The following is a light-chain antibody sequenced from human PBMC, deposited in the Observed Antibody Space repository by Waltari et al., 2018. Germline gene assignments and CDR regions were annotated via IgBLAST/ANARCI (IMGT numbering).Light chain of an antibody. CDR3: SSQTLDGLVL. J-gene: IGLJ2*01. CDR1: GSAVRASHS. CDR2: DVT. Sequence: QSALTQPASVSGSPGQSITISCSGVGSAVRASHSVSWHQHHPGKAPQVIIYDVTNRPSGVSDRFSASKSANTASLTISRLQPEDEADYYCSSQTLDGLVLFGGGTRLTVL. V-gene: IGLV2-14*03.